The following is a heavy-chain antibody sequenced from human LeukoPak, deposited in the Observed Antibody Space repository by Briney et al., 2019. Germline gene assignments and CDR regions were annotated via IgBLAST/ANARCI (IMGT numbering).Heavy chain of an antibody. V-gene: IGHV3-21*01. D-gene: IGHD1-14*01. CDR1: GFTFSSYS. J-gene: IGHJ3*02. CDR2: ISSSSSNI. Sequence: GGSLRLSCTASGFTFSSYSMNWVRQAPGKGLEWVSYISSSSSNIFYADSFKGRFTISRDNAQNSLYLQMNSLRAEDTAVYYCARVIPPGAFDIWGQGTMVTVSS. CDR3: ARVIPPGAFDI.